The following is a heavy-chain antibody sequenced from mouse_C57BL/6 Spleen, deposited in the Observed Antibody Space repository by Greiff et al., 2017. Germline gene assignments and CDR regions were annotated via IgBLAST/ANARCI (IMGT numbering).Heavy chain of an antibody. D-gene: IGHD1-1*01. V-gene: IGHV1-15*01. J-gene: IGHJ2*01. CDR3: TRGGGRNYFDY. CDR2: IDPETGGT. Sequence: VQLQQSGAELVRPGASVTLSCKASGYTFTDYEMHWVKQTPVHGLEWIGAIDPETGGTAYNQKFKGKAILTADKSSSTAYMELRSLTSEDSAVSYCTRGGGRNYFDYWGQGTTLTVSS. CDR1: GYTFTDYE.